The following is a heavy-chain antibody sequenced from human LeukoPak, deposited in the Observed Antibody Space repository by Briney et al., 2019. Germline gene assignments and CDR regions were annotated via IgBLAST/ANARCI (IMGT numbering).Heavy chain of an antibody. CDR1: GFTFSSYS. CDR3: ARTYFYYDSSGSISFFDY. V-gene: IGHV3-21*01. J-gene: IGHJ4*02. D-gene: IGHD3-22*01. CDR2: ISSSSGYI. Sequence: GGSLRLSCAASGFTFSSYSMNWVRQAPGKGLEWVSSISSSSGYIYYADSVKGRFTISRDNAKNSLYLQMNSLRAEDTAVYYCARTYFYYDSSGSISFFDYWGQGTLVTVSS.